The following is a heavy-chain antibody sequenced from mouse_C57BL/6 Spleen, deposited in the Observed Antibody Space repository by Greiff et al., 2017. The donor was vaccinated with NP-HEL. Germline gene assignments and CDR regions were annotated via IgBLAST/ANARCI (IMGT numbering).Heavy chain of an antibody. V-gene: IGHV1-26*01. J-gene: IGHJ4*01. CDR1: GYTFTDYY. Sequence: VQLKQSGPELVKPGASVKISCKASGYTFTDYYMNWVKQSHGKSLEWIGDINPNNGGTSYNQKFKGKATLTVDKSSSTAYMELRSLTSEDSAVYYCASITTVVAPYAMDYWGQGTSVTVSS. CDR3: ASITTVVAPYAMDY. CDR2: INPNNGGT. D-gene: IGHD1-1*01.